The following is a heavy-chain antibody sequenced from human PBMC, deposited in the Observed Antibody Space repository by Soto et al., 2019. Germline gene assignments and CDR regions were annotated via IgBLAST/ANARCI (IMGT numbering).Heavy chain of an antibody. CDR2: IYYSGST. J-gene: IGHJ3*02. V-gene: IGHV4-31*03. CDR1: GGSISSGGYY. CDR3: ARTKDIVVVPAALDAFDI. Sequence: QVQLQESGPGLVKPSQTLSLTCTVSGGSISSGGYYWSWIRQHPGKGLEWIGYIYYSGSTYYNPSLMSRVTISVDTSRNQFSLKLSSVTAADTAVYYCARTKDIVVVPAALDAFDIWGQGTMVTVSS. D-gene: IGHD2-2*01.